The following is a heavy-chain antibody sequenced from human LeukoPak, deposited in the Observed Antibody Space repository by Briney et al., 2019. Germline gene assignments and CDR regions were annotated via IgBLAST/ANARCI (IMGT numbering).Heavy chain of an antibody. CDR3: ARAKRITIFGVVINDRDNWFDP. Sequence: SQTLSLTCPVSGGPISRGSYYWTWIRQPAGKGLEWIGRIYTSGSTNYNPSLKSRVTISVDTSKNQFSLKLSSVTAADTAVYYCARAKRITIFGVVINDRDNWFDPWGQGTLVTVSS. CDR2: IYTSGST. CDR1: GGPISRGSYY. J-gene: IGHJ5*02. V-gene: IGHV4-61*02. D-gene: IGHD3-3*01.